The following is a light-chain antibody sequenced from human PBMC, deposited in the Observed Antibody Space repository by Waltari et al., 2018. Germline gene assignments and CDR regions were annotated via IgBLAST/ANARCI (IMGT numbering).Light chain of an antibody. CDR2: RVS. CDR1: QNLVHSVGNTY. Sequence: DIVMTQTPLSSAVTLGQPASISCRSRQNLVHSVGNTYLSWLQQRPGQPPRLRIYRVSNRFPGVPDRFSGSGAGTDFTLKISRVEAEDVGIYYCLQATQFRTFGQGTKVEIK. CDR3: LQATQFRT. J-gene: IGKJ1*01. V-gene: IGKV2-24*01.